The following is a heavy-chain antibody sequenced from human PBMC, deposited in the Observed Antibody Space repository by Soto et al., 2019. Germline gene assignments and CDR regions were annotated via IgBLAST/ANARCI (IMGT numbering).Heavy chain of an antibody. CDR3: AAGGGLPRYY. Sequence: QLQLQESGSGLVKPSQTLSLTCAVSGGSISSGGYSWSWIRQPPGKGLEWIGYNNHSGSTYYNPSLKSRVTISVERSKNQFSLKLSSVTAADTAVYYWAAGGGLPRYYWGQGTLVTVSS. V-gene: IGHV4-30-2*01. J-gene: IGHJ4*02. CDR1: GGSISSGGYS. D-gene: IGHD5-12*01. CDR2: NNHSGST.